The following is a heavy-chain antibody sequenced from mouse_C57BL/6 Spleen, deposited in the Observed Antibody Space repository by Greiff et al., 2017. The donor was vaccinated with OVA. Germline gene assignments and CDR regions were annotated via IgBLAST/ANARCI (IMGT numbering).Heavy chain of an antibody. Sequence: EVQLVESGGGLVQPGGSLSLSCAASGFTFTDYYMSWVRQPPGKALEWVGFISNKANGYTTEYSASVKGLFSISRDNSQINLYLQINALRAEDSATYYWARYTDGELDYWGQGTTLTVSA. CDR2: ISNKANGYTT. CDR1: GFTFTDYY. J-gene: IGHJ2*01. CDR3: ARYTDGELDY. V-gene: IGHV7-3*01. D-gene: IGHD4-1*01.